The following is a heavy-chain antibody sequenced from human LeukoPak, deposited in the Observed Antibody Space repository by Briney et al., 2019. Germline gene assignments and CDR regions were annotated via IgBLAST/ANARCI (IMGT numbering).Heavy chain of an antibody. CDR2: ISGSGGST. D-gene: IGHD1-7*01. CDR1: GFTLGTYD. Sequence: PGGSLRLSCAASGFTLGTYDMYWVRQAPGKGLEWVSAISGSGGSTYYADSVKGRFTISRDNSKNTLYLQMNSLRAEDTAVYYCAKAHNWNYGWFDPWGQGTLVTVSS. V-gene: IGHV3-23*01. J-gene: IGHJ5*02. CDR3: AKAHNWNYGWFDP.